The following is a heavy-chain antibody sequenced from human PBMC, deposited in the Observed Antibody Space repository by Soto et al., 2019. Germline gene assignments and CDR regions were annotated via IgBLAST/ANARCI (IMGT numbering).Heavy chain of an antibody. V-gene: IGHV4-59*08. CDR1: GGSISSYY. CDR3: ARRGWSLDL. J-gene: IGHJ5*02. CDR2: FSDSGNT. D-gene: IGHD6-19*01. Sequence: PSETLSLTCTVSGGSISSYYWSWIRQPPGKGLEWIGYFSDSGNTNYNPSLKTRVTISVDTSKNQFSLKLTSVTAADMAMYYCARRGWSLDLWGQGTLVIVSS.